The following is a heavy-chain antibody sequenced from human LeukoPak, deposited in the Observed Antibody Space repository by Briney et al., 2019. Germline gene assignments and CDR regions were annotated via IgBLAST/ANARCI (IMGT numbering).Heavy chain of an antibody. CDR2: ISSSSSYI. D-gene: IGHD6-19*01. CDR3: ARDVGSSGWYYAFDI. Sequence: PGGSLRLSCAASGFTFSASDMNWVRQTPGKGLEWVSSISSSSSYIYYADSVKGRFTISRDNAKNSLYLQMNSLRAEDTAVYYCARDVGSSGWYYAFDIWGQGTMVTVSS. CDR1: GFTFSASD. J-gene: IGHJ3*02. V-gene: IGHV3-21*01.